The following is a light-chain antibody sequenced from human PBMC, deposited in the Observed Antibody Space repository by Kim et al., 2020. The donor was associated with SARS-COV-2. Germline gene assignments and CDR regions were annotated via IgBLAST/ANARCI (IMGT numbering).Light chain of an antibody. CDR3: NSRDSSDNHVV. CDR2: GKN. V-gene: IGLV3-19*01. J-gene: IGLJ2*01. CDR1: SLRSYY. Sequence: SSELTQDPAVSVALGQTVRITCQGDSLRSYYASWYQQKRGQAPLLVIYGKNNRPSGIPDRFSGSSSGNTASLTITGAQAEDEADYYCNSRDSSDNHVVFGGGTQLTVL.